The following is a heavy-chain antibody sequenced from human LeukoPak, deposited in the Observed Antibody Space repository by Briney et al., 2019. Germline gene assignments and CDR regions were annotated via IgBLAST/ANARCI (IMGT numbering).Heavy chain of an antibody. CDR1: GGSISSYY. CDR2: IYYSGST. D-gene: IGHD2-2*01. V-gene: IGHV4-59*01. CDR3: ARAKTLYCSSTSCHYYYGMDV. Sequence: PETLSLTCTVSGGSISSYYWSWIRQPPGKGLEWIGYIYYSGSTNYTPSLRSRVTISVDTSKNQFSLKLSSVTAADTAVYYCARAKTLYCSSTSCHYYYGMDVWGKGTTVTVSS. J-gene: IGHJ6*04.